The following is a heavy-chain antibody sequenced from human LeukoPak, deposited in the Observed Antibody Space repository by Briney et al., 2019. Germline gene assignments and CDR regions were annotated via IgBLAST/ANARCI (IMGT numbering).Heavy chain of an antibody. J-gene: IGHJ6*03. CDR2: ISDSGGST. D-gene: IGHD2-2*02. V-gene: IGHV3-23*01. Sequence: GGSLRLSCAASGFTFSNYAVSWVRQAPGKGLAWVSAISDSGGSTQYADSVKGRFTISRDNAKNSLYLQMNSLRAEDTAVYYCAKSGYCSSTSCYRGLGYYYMDVWGKGTTVTVSS. CDR1: GFTFSNYA. CDR3: AKSGYCSSTSCYRGLGYYYMDV.